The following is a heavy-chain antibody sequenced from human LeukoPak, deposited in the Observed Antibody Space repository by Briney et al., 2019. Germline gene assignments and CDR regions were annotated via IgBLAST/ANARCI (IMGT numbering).Heavy chain of an antibody. CDR3: ARDPSLTTVTTYFDY. D-gene: IGHD4-17*01. CDR1: GYTFTSYY. Sequence: GASVKVSCKASGYTFTSYYMHWVRQAPGQGLEWMGIINPSDGSTSYAQKFQGRVTMTRDTSTSTVYMELSSLRSEDTAVYYCARDPSLTTVTTYFDYWGQGTLVTVSS. V-gene: IGHV1-46*01. CDR2: INPSDGST. J-gene: IGHJ4*02.